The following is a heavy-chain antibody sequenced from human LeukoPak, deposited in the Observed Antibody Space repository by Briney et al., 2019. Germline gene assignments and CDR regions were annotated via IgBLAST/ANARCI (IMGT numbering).Heavy chain of an antibody. V-gene: IGHV4-59*01. D-gene: IGHD6-13*01. J-gene: IGHJ4*02. CDR1: SGSISSYY. CDR3: AAGSSSWYPHFDY. CDR2: FYYSGST. Sequence: SETLSLTCTVSSGSISSYYWSWIRQPPGKGLEWIGYFYYSGSTNYNPSLKSRVTISVDTSKNQFSLKLSSVTAADTAVYYCAAGSSSWYPHFDYWGQGTLVTVSS.